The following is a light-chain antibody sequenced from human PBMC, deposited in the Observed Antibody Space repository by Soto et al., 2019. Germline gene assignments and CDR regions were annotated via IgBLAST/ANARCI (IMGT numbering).Light chain of an antibody. V-gene: IGKV3-15*01. CDR3: QQYDNWPRT. J-gene: IGKJ1*01. CDR2: AAS. CDR1: QGVSGN. Sequence: IMMTQSPATLSVTPGERATLPCRASQGVSGNLAWYQQKSGQAPRLLIYAASTRATGIPARFSGSGSGTEFTLTISSLQSEDFALYYCQQYDNWPRTFGQGTKVDIK.